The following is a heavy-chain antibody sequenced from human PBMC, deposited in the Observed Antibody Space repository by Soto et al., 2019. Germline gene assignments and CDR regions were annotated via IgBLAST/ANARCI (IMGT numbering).Heavy chain of an antibody. D-gene: IGHD3-9*01. Sequence: QVQLQESGPGLVKPSQTLSLTCTVSGGSISSGDYYWSWIRQPPGKGLEWIGYSYYSGYTYYNPSLKSRVTISVDTSKNQFSLKLSSVTAADTAVYYCARGGNGCDILTGFSLHYWGQGTLVTVSS. CDR1: GGSISSGDYY. CDR3: ARGGNGCDILTGFSLHY. J-gene: IGHJ4*02. V-gene: IGHV4-30-4*01. CDR2: SYYSGYT.